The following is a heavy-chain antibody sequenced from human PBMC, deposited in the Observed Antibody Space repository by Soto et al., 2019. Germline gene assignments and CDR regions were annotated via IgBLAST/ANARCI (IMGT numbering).Heavy chain of an antibody. CDR1: GYRFTTYW. Sequence: PGESLKISCEASGYRFTTYWIGWVRQMPGKGLEWMGIIYPGDSETRYSPSFQGQVTISADKSKNTTYLQWNSLKASDTAIYYCARHLGVEVAGTRWYLYLWGRGTLVTVYS. D-gene: IGHD6-19*01. J-gene: IGHJ2*01. V-gene: IGHV5-51*01. CDR3: ARHLGVEVAGTRWYLYL. CDR2: IYPGDSET.